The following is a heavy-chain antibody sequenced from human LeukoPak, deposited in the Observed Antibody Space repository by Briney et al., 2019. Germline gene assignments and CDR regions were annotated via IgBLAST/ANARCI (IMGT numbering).Heavy chain of an antibody. CDR2: ISYDGSNK. Sequence: PGGSLRLSCAASGFTFSNAWMSWVRQAPGKGLEWVAVISYDGSNKYYADSVKGRFTISRDNSKNTLYLQMNSLRAEDTAVYYCARGALGAFDIWGQGTMVTVSS. CDR1: GFTFSNAW. V-gene: IGHV3-30-3*01. CDR3: ARGALGAFDI. J-gene: IGHJ3*02.